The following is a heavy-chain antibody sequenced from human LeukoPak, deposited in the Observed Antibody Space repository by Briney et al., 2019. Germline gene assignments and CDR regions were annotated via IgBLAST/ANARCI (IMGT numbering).Heavy chain of an antibody. CDR3: AGLWSGYYSYFDY. D-gene: IGHD3-3*01. CDR2: IYYSGST. V-gene: IGHV4-39*07. CDR1: GGSISSSSHY. J-gene: IGHJ4*02. Sequence: SETLSLTCTVSGGSISSSSHYWGWIRQPPGKGLEWIGSIYYSGSTYYNPSLKSRVTISVDTSKNQFSLKLSSVTAADTAVYYCAGLWSGYYSYFDYWGQGTLVTVSS.